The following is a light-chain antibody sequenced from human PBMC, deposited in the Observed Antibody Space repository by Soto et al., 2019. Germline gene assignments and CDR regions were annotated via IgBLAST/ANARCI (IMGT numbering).Light chain of an antibody. CDR3: LQDYSYTRT. CDR2: AAS. J-gene: IGKJ1*01. V-gene: IGKV1-6*01. CDR1: HGITNA. Sequence: AIQMTQSPSTLPASVGDRVTIICRASHGITNALSWYQQKPWKTPKLLIYAASTLQYGVPSRFSGSGSGTDFTLTISSLQPEDFAPYDCLQDYSYTRTFGKGTKVEIK.